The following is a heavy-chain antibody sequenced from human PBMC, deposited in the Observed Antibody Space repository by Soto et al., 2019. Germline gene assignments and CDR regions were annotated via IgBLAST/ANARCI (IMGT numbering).Heavy chain of an antibody. D-gene: IGHD6-13*01. CDR2: IYYSGST. CDR1: GGSISSGNYY. J-gene: IGHJ4*02. CDR3: ARDDQVSSWTN. Sequence: SETLSLTCTVSGGSISSGNYYWSWIRQHPGKGLEWIGYIYYSGSTSYNPSLKSRVTISVDTSKNHFSLKLSSVTAADTAVYYCARDDQVSSWTNWGQGTLVTVSS. V-gene: IGHV4-31*03.